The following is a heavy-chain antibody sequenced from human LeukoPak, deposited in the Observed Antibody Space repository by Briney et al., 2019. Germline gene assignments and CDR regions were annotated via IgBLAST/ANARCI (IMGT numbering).Heavy chain of an antibody. CDR1: GFTFSSYA. J-gene: IGHJ4*02. D-gene: IGHD3-22*01. Sequence: GGSLRLSCVASGFTFSSYAMSWVRQAPGKGLEWVSVIFTGGGTDHADSVKGRFTISRDNSKNTLFLQMNSLRVEDTAIYFCTRSGYRHPYHFDSWGQGTLVTVSS. CDR3: TRSGYRHPYHFDS. V-gene: IGHV3-53*01. CDR2: IFTGGGT.